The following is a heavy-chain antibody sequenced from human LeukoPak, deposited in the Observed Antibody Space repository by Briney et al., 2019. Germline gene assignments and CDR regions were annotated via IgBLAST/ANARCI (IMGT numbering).Heavy chain of an antibody. CDR2: INHSGST. CDR1: GGSFSGYY. D-gene: IGHD3-3*01. V-gene: IGHV4-34*01. Sequence: SETLSLTCAVYGGSFSGYYWSWIRQPPGKGLEWIGEINHSGSTNYNPSLRSRVTISVDTSKNQFSLKLSSVTAADTAVYYCARDELAIFGVVTRFGTFDIWGQGTMVTVSS. J-gene: IGHJ3*02. CDR3: ARDELAIFGVVTRFGTFDI.